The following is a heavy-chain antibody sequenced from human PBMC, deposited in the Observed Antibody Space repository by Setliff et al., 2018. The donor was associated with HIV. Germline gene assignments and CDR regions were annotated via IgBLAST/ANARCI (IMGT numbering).Heavy chain of an antibody. CDR1: GGSISSGSYY. V-gene: IGHV4-61*09. CDR2: IHTSGST. J-gene: IGHJ4*02. D-gene: IGHD3-10*01. Sequence: CTVSGGSISSGSYYWSWIRQPAGKGLEWIGHIHTSGSTKYNPSLKSRVTISADTSKNQFSLNLSSVTAAETAVYYCARVGYHGSGRYSFDYWGQGTLVTVSS. CDR3: ARVGYHGSGRYSFDY.